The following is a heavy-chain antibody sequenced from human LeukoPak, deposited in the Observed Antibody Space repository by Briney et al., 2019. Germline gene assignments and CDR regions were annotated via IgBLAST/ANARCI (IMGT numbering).Heavy chain of an antibody. D-gene: IGHD4-17*01. Sequence: PGGSLRLSCAASGFTFSSYAMSWVRQAPGKGLEWVSAISGSGGSTYYADSVKGRFTISRDNSKNTLYPQMNSLRAEDTAVYYCAKVITVTTPLVRYYYYYGMDVWGQGTTVTVSS. CDR3: AKVITVTTPLVRYYYYYGMDV. CDR2: ISGSGGST. CDR1: GFTFSSYA. J-gene: IGHJ6*02. V-gene: IGHV3-23*01.